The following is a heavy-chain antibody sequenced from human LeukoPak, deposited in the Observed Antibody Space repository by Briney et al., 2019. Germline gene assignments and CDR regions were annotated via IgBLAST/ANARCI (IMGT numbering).Heavy chain of an antibody. CDR2: IKEDGTEN. CDR3: ARDKEVLPGAITGSLFDY. V-gene: IGHV3-7*01. J-gene: IGHJ4*02. CDR1: GFTFSSYW. D-gene: IGHD3-10*01. Sequence: GGSLRLSCAASGFTFSSYWMSWVRQAPGKGLEWVASIKEDGTENYYVDSVKGRFTISRDNAENSLYLEMNSLRAEDTAAYYCARDKEVLPGAITGSLFDYWGQGTLVTVSS.